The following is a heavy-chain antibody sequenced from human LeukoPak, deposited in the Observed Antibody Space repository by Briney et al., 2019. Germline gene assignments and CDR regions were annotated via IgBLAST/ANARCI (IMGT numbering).Heavy chain of an antibody. CDR3: ARDRGSYYYGSGINSFDY. J-gene: IGHJ4*02. D-gene: IGHD3-10*01. V-gene: IGHV4-30-2*01. Sequence: SQTLSLTCAVSGGSISSGGYSWSWIRQPPGKGLEWIGYIYYSGSTYYNPSLKSRVTISVDTSKNQFSLKLSSVTAADTAVYYCARDRGSYYYGSGINSFDYWGQGTLVTVSS. CDR2: IYYSGST. CDR1: GGSISSGGYS.